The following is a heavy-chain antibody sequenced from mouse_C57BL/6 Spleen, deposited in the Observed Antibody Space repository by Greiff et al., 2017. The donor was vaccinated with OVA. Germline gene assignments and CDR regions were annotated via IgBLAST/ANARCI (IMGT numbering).Heavy chain of an antibody. Sequence: EVMLVESGGGLVKPGGSLKLSCAASGFTFSSYAMSWVRQTPEKRLEWVATISDGGSYTYYPDNVKGRFTISRDNAKNNLYLQMSHLKSEDTAMYYCARWGLTGTGYFDYWGQGTTLTVSS. CDR1: GFTFSSYA. D-gene: IGHD4-1*01. CDR3: ARWGLTGTGYFDY. CDR2: ISDGGSYT. V-gene: IGHV5-4*03. J-gene: IGHJ2*01.